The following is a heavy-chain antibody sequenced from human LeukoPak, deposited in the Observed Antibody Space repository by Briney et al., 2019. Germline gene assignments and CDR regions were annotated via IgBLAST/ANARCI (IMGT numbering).Heavy chain of an antibody. D-gene: IGHD5-18*01. CDR1: GYIFTGYY. CDR3: ARDRIQLWLPNHFDY. V-gene: IGHV1-2*02. J-gene: IGHJ4*02. Sequence: ASVKVSCKASGYIFTGYYMHWVRQAPGQGLEWMGWINPNSGDANYAQKFQGRVTMTRDTSISTAYMELSRLRSDDTAVYYCARDRIQLWLPNHFDYWGQGTVVTVSS. CDR2: INPNSGDA.